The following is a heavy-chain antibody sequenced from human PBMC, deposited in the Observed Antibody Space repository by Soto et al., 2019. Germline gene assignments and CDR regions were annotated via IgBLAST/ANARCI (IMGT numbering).Heavy chain of an antibody. CDR1: GFTFSSYA. CDR2: ISGSGGST. CDR3: AKVAGDIVVVPAAKNAGYYYMDV. V-gene: IGHV3-23*01. D-gene: IGHD2-2*01. J-gene: IGHJ6*03. Sequence: GGSLRLSCAASGFTFSSYAMSWVRQAPGKGLEWVSAISGSGGSTYYADSVKGRFTISRDNSKNTLYLQMNSRRAEDTAVYYCAKVAGDIVVVPAAKNAGYYYMDVWGKGTTVTVSS.